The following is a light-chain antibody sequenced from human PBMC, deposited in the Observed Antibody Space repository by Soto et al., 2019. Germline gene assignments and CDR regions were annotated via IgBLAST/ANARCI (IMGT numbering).Light chain of an antibody. CDR2: AAS. J-gene: IGKJ5*01. V-gene: IGKV3-15*01. CDR1: QNVKTN. Sequence: EIVMTQSPATLSLSPGEGATLSCGASQNVKTNLDWYQHKPGQAPRLLIYAASTRATGVPDRFSGSGSGTEFTLTITSLQSEDFAVYYCLQYNNWPPLTFGQGTRLEI. CDR3: LQYNNWPPLT.